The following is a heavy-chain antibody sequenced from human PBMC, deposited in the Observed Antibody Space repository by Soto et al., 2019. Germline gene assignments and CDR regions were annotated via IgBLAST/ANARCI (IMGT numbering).Heavy chain of an antibody. J-gene: IGHJ6*02. V-gene: IGHV1-69*06. D-gene: IGHD6-19*01. CDR3: ASAQWIYGLDV. Sequence: QVQLVQSGSEVKKPGSSVKVSCKASGGSFSSYGITWVRQVPGQGLEWMGTIIPIFDTANYAQKFQGRVTITADKSTTTGYMELQSLRSEDTAVYYCASAQWIYGLDVWGQGTTVTVSS. CDR1: GGSFSSYG. CDR2: IIPIFDTA.